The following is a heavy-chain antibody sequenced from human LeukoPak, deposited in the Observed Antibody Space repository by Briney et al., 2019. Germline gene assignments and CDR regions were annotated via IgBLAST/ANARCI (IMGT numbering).Heavy chain of an antibody. V-gene: IGHV4-59*01. J-gene: IGHJ4*02. D-gene: IGHD3-22*01. CDR2: IYYSGST. Sequence: SETLSLTCTVSGGSISSYYWSWIRQPPGKGLEWIGYIYYSGSTNYNPSLKSRVTISVDTSKNQFSLKLSSVTAADTAVYYCARLWYYYDSSGYYGEFDYWGQETLVTVSS. CDR1: GGSISSYY. CDR3: ARLWYYYDSSGYYGEFDY.